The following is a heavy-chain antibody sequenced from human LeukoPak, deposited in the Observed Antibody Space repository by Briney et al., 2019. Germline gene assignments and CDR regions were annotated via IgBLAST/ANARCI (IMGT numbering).Heavy chain of an antibody. Sequence: GGSLRLSCAASGLTFSSYSMNWVRQAPGKGLEWVSSISSSSSYIYYADSVKGRFTISRDNAKNSLYLQMNSLRAEDTAVYYCAREGKTYWYGSGSDTGYYYYGMDVWGQGTTVTVSS. D-gene: IGHD3-10*01. CDR2: ISSSSSYI. V-gene: IGHV3-21*01. CDR1: GLTFSSYS. CDR3: AREGKTYWYGSGSDTGYYYYGMDV. J-gene: IGHJ6*02.